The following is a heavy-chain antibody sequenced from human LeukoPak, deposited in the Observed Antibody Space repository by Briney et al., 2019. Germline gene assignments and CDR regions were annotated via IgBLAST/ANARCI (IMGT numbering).Heavy chain of an antibody. CDR3: ARDSSGWYSNWFDP. D-gene: IGHD6-19*01. V-gene: IGHV3-48*03. CDR1: GFTFSSYE. Sequence: GGSLRLSCAASGFTFSSYEMNWVRQAPGKGLEWVSYISSSGSTIYYADSVKGRFTISRDNAKNSLYLQMNSLRAEDTAVYYCARDSSGWYSNWFDPWGEGTLVTVSS. CDR2: ISSSGSTI. J-gene: IGHJ5*02.